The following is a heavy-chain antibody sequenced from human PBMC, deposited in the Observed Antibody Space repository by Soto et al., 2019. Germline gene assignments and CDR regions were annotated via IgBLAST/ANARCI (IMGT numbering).Heavy chain of an antibody. D-gene: IGHD6-13*01. V-gene: IGHV4-59*01. Sequence: ASETLSLTCTVSGGSISSYYWSWIRQPPGKGLEWIGYIYYSVITNYNPSLKSRVTISVDTSKNQFSLKLSSVTAADTAVYYCAREGIAAAGNWFDPWGQGTLVTVSS. CDR3: AREGIAAAGNWFDP. J-gene: IGHJ5*02. CDR1: GGSISSYY. CDR2: IYYSVIT.